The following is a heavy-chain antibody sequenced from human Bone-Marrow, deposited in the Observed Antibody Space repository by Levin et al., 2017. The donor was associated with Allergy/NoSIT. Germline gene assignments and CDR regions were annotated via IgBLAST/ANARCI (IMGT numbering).Heavy chain of an antibody. J-gene: IGHJ4*02. CDR3: ARDRIYCSGGSCASDY. D-gene: IGHD2-15*01. CDR1: GFSFSTYW. CDR2: IKHDGSEK. V-gene: IGHV3-7*01. Sequence: GESLKISCAASGFSFSTYWMSWVRRAPGKGLEWVANIKHDGSEKYSVDSVKGRFTISRDNAKNSLYLQMDSLRPEDTAVYYCARDRIYCSGGSCASDYWGQGTLVTVSS.